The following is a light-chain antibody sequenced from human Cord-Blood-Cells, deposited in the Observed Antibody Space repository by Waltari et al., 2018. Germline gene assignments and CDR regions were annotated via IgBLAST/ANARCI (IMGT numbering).Light chain of an antibody. CDR3: CSYAGSSTYV. Sequence: LTQPASVSGSPGQSITISCTGTSSDVGSYNLVSWYQQHPGKAPKLMIYEGSKRPSGVSNRFSGSKSGNTASLTISGLQAEDEADYYCCSYAGSSTYVFGTGTKVTVL. CDR1: SSDVGSYNL. J-gene: IGLJ1*01. CDR2: EGS. V-gene: IGLV2-23*01.